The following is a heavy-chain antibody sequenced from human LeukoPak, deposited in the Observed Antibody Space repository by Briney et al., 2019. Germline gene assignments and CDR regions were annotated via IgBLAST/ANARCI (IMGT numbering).Heavy chain of an antibody. CDR2: ISWNSGSI. V-gene: IGHV3-9*01. Sequence: GGSLRLSCAASGFIFDDYVMHWVRQAPGKGLEWVSGISWNSGSIGYADSVKGRFTISRDNAKNSLYLKMNSLRVEDTALYYCARELWGYCSSTNCPFAFDIWGRGTMVTVSS. D-gene: IGHD2-2*01. CDR3: ARELWGYCSSTNCPFAFDI. J-gene: IGHJ3*02. CDR1: GFIFDDYV.